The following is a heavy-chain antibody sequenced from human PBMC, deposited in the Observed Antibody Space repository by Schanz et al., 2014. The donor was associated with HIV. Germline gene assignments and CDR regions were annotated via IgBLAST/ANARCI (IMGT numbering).Heavy chain of an antibody. CDR1: GSTFSSYW. CDR2: INSDGSST. V-gene: IGHV3-74*01. D-gene: IGHD4-4*01. J-gene: IGHJ6*02. Sequence: EVQLLDSGGGLVQPGGSLRLSCAASGSTFSSYWMHWVRQAPGKGLVWVSRINSDGSSTNYADSVKGRLTISRDNAKNTLYLQMNNLRAEDTAVYYCARDRLHPGNGMDVWGQGTTVTVSS. CDR3: ARDRLHPGNGMDV.